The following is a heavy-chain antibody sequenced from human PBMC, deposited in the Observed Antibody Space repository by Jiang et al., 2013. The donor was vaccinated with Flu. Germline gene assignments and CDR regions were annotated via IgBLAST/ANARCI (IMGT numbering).Heavy chain of an antibody. CDR1: GFTFSSYG. J-gene: IGHJ4*02. CDR3: AKDIVAGTSY. CDR2: ISYDGSNK. Sequence: VQLLESGGGVVQPGRSLRLSCAASGFTFSSYGMHWVRQAPGKGLEWVAVISYDGSNKYYADSVKGRFTISRDNSKNTLYLQMNSLRAEDTAVYYCAKDIVAGTSYWGQGTLVTVSS. V-gene: IGHV3-30*18. D-gene: IGHD6-19*01.